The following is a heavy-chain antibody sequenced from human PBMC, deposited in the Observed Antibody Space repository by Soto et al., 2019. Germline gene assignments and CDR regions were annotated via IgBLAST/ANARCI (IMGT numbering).Heavy chain of an antibody. V-gene: IGHV1-3*01. Sequence: GSVKVSCKASGYTFTSYAMHWVRQAPGQRLEWMGWINAGNGNTKYSQKFQGRVTITRDTSASTAYMELSSLRSEDTAVYYCARVSYDFWSGYTTFDYWGQGTLVTVS. CDR2: INAGNGNT. CDR3: ARVSYDFWSGYTTFDY. J-gene: IGHJ4*02. CDR1: GYTFTSYA. D-gene: IGHD3-3*01.